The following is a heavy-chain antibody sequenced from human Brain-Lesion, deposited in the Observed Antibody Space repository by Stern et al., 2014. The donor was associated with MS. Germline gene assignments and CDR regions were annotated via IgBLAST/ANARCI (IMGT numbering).Heavy chain of an antibody. V-gene: IGHV4-4*02. D-gene: IGHD3-9*01. J-gene: IGHJ4*02. Sequence: QVQLVESGPGLVKPSGTLSLTCAVSGDSISTSHWWSWVRQPPGKGLERIGEVHPRGTTPYNPSLKSRFTISLDKSQTQFFLKLTSVTAADTAVYYCARASYNVLTDYYMGLMDYWGQGTLGTVSS. CDR3: ARASYNVLTDYYMGLMDY. CDR1: GDSISTSHW. CDR2: VHPRGTT.